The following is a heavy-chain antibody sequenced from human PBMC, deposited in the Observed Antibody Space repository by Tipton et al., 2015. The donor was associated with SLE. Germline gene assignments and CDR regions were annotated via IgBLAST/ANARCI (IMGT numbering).Heavy chain of an antibody. D-gene: IGHD6-13*01. V-gene: IGHV3-73*01. J-gene: IGHJ4*02. CDR2: IRCKANSYET. CDR3: NRPLGGAAAGTLLDFDY. Sequence: GSLRLSCAASGFTFSGSAMHLVRQASGKGLEWVGRIRCKANSYETAYAASVKGRFTISRDDSKNTAYLQMNSLKTEDTAVSFCNRPLGGAAAGTLLDFDYWGQGTLLSVSS. CDR1: GFTFSGSA.